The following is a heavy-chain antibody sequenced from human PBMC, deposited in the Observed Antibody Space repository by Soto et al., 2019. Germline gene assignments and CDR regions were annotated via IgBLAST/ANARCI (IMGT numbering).Heavy chain of an antibody. CDR2: ISGGGDTT. CDR1: GFTFNNYA. J-gene: IGHJ4*02. CDR3: AKGRGGSGSLTPRVDF. D-gene: IGHD3-10*01. Sequence: EVQLLESGGGLVQPGESLRLSCAASGFTFNNYAMTWVRQAPGKGLEWVSAISGGGDTTSYADSVKGRFTVSRDGSKNTLYLQMSSLRAEDTALYYSAKGRGGSGSLTPRVDFWGQGTLVTVSS. V-gene: IGHV3-23*01.